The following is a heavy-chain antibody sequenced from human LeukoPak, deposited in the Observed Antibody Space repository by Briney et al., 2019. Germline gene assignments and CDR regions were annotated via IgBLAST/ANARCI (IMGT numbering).Heavy chain of an antibody. V-gene: IGHV3-74*01. CDR3: ARDLVATMLTNWFDP. Sequence: RGSLRLSCAASGFTFSSYWMHWVRQAPGKGLVWVSRINSDGSSTSYADSVKGRFTISRDNAKNTLYLQMNSLRAEDTAVYYCARDLVATMLTNWFDPWGQGTLVTVSS. CDR1: GFTFSSYW. D-gene: IGHD5-12*01. CDR2: INSDGSST. J-gene: IGHJ5*02.